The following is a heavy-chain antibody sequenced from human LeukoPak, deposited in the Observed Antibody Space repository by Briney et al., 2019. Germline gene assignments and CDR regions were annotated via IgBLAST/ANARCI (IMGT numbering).Heavy chain of an antibody. CDR3: ARGGGDGYNSNYFGY. V-gene: IGHV3-33*01. Sequence: GRSLRLSCAASGFSFSNYGMHWVRQAPGKGLEWVGVIWYDGSNKYYGDSVKGRFTISRDNSENMLYLQVSSLRAEDTAVYYCARGGGDGYNSNYFGYWGQGTLVTVSS. J-gene: IGHJ4*02. D-gene: IGHD5-24*01. CDR2: IWYDGSNK. CDR1: GFSFSNYG.